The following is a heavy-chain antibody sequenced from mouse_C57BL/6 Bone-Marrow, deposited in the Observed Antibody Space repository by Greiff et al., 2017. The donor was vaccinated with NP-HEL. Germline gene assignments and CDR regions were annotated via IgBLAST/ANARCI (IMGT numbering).Heavy chain of an antibody. Sequence: EVHLVESGGDLVKPGGSLKLSCAASGFTFSSYGMSWVRQTPDKRLEWVATISSGGSYTYYPDSVKGRFTISRDNAKNTLYLQMSSLKSEDTAMYYCARRDYRGYYAMDYWGQGTSVTVSS. CDR2: ISSGGSYT. J-gene: IGHJ4*01. CDR3: ARRDYRGYYAMDY. D-gene: IGHD2-14*01. V-gene: IGHV5-6*01. CDR1: GFTFSSYG.